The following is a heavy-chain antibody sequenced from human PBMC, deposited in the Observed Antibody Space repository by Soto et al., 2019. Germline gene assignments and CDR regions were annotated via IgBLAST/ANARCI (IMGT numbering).Heavy chain of an antibody. Sequence: QVQLVESGGGVVQPGRSLGLSCAVSGFPFSGYGMHWARQAPGQGLEWVAVISYDGSNKYYADSVKGRFTISRDNSKNTLYLQMTSLRPDDTAVYYCAKDLVYGINVYYYGMDVWGQGTTVTVSS. CDR2: ISYDGSNK. J-gene: IGHJ6*02. CDR1: GFPFSGYG. D-gene: IGHD1-20*01. CDR3: AKDLVYGINVYYYGMDV. V-gene: IGHV3-30*18.